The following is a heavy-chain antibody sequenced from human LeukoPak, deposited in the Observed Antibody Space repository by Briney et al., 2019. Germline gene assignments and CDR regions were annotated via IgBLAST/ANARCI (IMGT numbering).Heavy chain of an antibody. Sequence: ASVKVSCKATGYTFTSYGISWVRQAPGQGLEWMGWISSNSDNTNYAQKLQGRVTMTTDTSTSTAYMELRSLRSDDTAVYYCAKDLRGEDHSSWFSDWGQGTLVTVSS. CDR3: AKDLRGEDHSSWFSD. D-gene: IGHD6-13*01. CDR1: GYTFTSYG. V-gene: IGHV1-18*01. CDR2: ISSNSDNT. J-gene: IGHJ4*02.